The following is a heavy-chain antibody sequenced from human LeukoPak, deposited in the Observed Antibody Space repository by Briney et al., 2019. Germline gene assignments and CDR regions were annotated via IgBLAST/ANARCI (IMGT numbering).Heavy chain of an antibody. D-gene: IGHD1-26*01. CDR2: ISLSGYT. V-gene: IGHV4-4*02. CDR1: GGSITTTNY. Sequence: SGTLSLTCGVSGGSITTTNYWSWVRQSPGRGLEWIGEISLSGYTGFNPSLRGRVTMSLDESKNHLSLTLTSVTAADTAIYYCSRESGPYSPCGHWGRGILVTLTT. J-gene: IGHJ4*02. CDR3: SRESGPYSPCGH.